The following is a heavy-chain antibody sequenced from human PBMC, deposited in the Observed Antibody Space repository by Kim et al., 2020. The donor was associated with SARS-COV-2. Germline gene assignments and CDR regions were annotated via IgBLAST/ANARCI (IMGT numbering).Heavy chain of an antibody. J-gene: IGHJ4*02. V-gene: IGHV4-59*08. CDR3: ARRVGDY. CDR2: YSRST. D-gene: IGHD1-26*01. Sequence: YSRSTTYYPSPKSRGTIAVDTSKNQFSLKLSAVTAADTAVYYCARRVGDYWGQGTLVTVSS.